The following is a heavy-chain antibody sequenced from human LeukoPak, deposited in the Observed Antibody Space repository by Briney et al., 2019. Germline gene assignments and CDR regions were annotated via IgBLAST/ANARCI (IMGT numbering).Heavy chain of an antibody. J-gene: IGHJ4*02. Sequence: SETLSLTCAVSGGSISSSNWWSWVRQPPGKGLEWIGEIYHSGSATYNPSLKSRVTISVDTSKNQFSLKMNSVTAADTAVYYCARGQWFRAFWSRGTPVTVSS. D-gene: IGHD3-10*01. CDR2: IYHSGSA. V-gene: IGHV4-4*02. CDR1: GGSISSSNW. CDR3: ARGQWFRAF.